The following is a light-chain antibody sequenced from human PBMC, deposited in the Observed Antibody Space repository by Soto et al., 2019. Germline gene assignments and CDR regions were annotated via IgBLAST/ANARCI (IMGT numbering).Light chain of an antibody. CDR2: DAS. CDR1: QTISTY. V-gene: IGKV1-39*01. CDR3: QQTYRAPRT. J-gene: IGKJ2*02. Sequence: DIQMTQSPSSLSASVGDRVTITCRASQTISTYLNWYQQKPGKAPRLLIYDASSLLSGVPSRFSGSGSGTDFTLTIASLQPAEFSTYYCQQTYRAPRTFGQGTNLEIK.